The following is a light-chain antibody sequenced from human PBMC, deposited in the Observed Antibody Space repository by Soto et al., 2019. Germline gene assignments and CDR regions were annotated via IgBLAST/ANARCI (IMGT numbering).Light chain of an antibody. CDR1: QTVKTY. Sequence: DVQMTQSPSSLSASVGDSVTITCRSSQTVKTYLNWYQHKPGKAPQLLIYASSRLQTGVASRFSGGGSWTYFSLTISSLQPDDFATYYCQQTSTTPGTFGQGTKVEIK. CDR2: ASS. J-gene: IGKJ1*01. CDR3: QQTSTTPGT. V-gene: IGKV1-39*01.